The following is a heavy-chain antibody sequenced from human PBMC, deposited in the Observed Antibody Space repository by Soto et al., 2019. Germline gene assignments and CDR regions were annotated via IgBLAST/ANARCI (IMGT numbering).Heavy chain of an antibody. V-gene: IGHV4-59*01. J-gene: IGHJ5*01. Sequence: SDTLSLTWTVSGGSISSCYWSWFLQRPGKGLEWIGYIYYSGSTNYNPSLKSRVTISVDTSKNQFSLRLSSVTAADTAVYYCARVVEQDPGWGAGIDTWGQETLVTISS. CDR1: GGSISSCY. CDR2: IYYSGST. CDR3: ARVVEQDPGWGAGIDT. D-gene: IGHD3-16*01.